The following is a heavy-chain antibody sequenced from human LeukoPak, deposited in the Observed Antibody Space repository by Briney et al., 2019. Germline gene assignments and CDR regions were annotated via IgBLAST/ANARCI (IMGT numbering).Heavy chain of an antibody. CDR3: ARDSNDGSGSYLNY. J-gene: IGHJ4*02. Sequence: ASVKVSCKASGYTFTNYGISWVRQAPGQGLEWMGWINPNSGGTNYAQKFQGRVTMTRDTSISTAYMELSRLRSDDTAVYYCARDSNDGSGSYLNYWGQGTLVTVSS. CDR1: GYTFTNYG. D-gene: IGHD3-10*01. V-gene: IGHV1-2*02. CDR2: INPNSGGT.